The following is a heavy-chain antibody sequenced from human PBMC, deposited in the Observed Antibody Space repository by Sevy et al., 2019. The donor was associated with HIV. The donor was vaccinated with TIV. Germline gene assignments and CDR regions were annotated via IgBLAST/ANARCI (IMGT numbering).Heavy chain of an antibody. J-gene: IGHJ6*03. V-gene: IGHV3-53*01. CDR2: IYSGGST. CDR1: GFTVSSNY. Sequence: GGSLRLSCAASGFTVSSNYMSWVRQAPGKGLEWVSVIYSGGSTYYADSVKGRFTISRDNSKNTLYLQMNSLGAEDTAVYYCARGNWGSIYYMDVWGKGTTVTVSS. D-gene: IGHD3-16*01. CDR3: ARGNWGSIYYMDV.